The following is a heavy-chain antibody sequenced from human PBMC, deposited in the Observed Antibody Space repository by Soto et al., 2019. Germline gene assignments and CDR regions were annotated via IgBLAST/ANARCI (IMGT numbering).Heavy chain of an antibody. CDR1: GFTFSSSA. CDR3: AKDRHYPRDYFHY. V-gene: IGHV3-23*01. J-gene: IGHJ4*02. CDR2: VSANGQGI. D-gene: IGHD3-10*01. Sequence: PXGSLRLSGAASGFTFSSSAISWCRQAPGKGLEWVSAVSANGQGIYYADSVRGRFTISRDNSKNTVFLHMDSLSAEDTAVYYCAKDRHYPRDYFHYWGQGTLVTVPQ.